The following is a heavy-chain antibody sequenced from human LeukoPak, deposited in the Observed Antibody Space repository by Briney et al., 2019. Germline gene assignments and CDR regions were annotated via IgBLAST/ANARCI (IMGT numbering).Heavy chain of an antibody. V-gene: IGHV3-23*01. CDR2: ITDSGGST. CDR3: AKGSSGSRPYYFDY. Sequence: PGGSLRLSCAVSGFTFSNYAMSWVRQAPGEGLEWVSAITDSGGSTYYSDSVKGRFTISRDNSKNTLYLQMNTLRAEDTAIYYCAKGSSGSRPYYFDYWGQGTLVTVSS. CDR1: GFTFSNYA. J-gene: IGHJ4*02. D-gene: IGHD3-22*01.